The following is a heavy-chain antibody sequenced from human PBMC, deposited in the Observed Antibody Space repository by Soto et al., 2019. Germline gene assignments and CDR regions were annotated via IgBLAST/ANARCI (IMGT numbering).Heavy chain of an antibody. CDR1: GFTVGTNY. CDR2: IYSAGRT. CDR3: SLMTWVTYRAFDI. D-gene: IGHD3-16*02. Sequence: EVQLVESGGGLVQPGGSLRLSCAASGFTVGTNYMSWVRQAPGKGLEWVSVIYSAGRTYYADSVKGRFTISRDNSKNTLYLQMNGLRPEDTAVYYCSLMTWVTYRAFDIWGQGTMVTVSS. J-gene: IGHJ3*02. V-gene: IGHV3-66*01.